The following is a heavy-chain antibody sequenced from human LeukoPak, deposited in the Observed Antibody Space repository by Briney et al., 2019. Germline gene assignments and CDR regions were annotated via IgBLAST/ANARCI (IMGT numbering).Heavy chain of an antibody. Sequence: SGRSLRLSCAASGFIFSNAWMTCVRQAPGKGLEWVGRIKSKTDGGTTDYAAPVKGRFTISRDDSKNTLYLQMNSLKTEDTAVYYCTTVDAGTYYYYMDIWGKGTTVTVSS. CDR2: IKSKTDGGTT. CDR3: TTVDAGTYYYYMDI. D-gene: IGHD1-1*01. CDR1: GFIFSNAW. J-gene: IGHJ6*03. V-gene: IGHV3-15*01.